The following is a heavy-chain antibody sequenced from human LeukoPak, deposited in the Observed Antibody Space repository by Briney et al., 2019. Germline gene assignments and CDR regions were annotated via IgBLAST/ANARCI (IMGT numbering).Heavy chain of an antibody. J-gene: IGHJ4*02. CDR1: GFTFSDYY. Sequence: GGSLRLSCAASGFTFSDYYMSWIRQAPGKGLEWVSYISSSGSTIYYADSVKGRFTISRDNAKNSLYLQMNSLRAEDTAVYYCATEARVVVTAPLDYWGQGTLVTVSS. D-gene: IGHD2-21*02. CDR3: ATEARVVVTAPLDY. CDR2: ISSSGSTI. V-gene: IGHV3-11*01.